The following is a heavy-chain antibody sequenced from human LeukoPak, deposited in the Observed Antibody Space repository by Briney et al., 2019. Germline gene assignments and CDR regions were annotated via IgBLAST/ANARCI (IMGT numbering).Heavy chain of an antibody. J-gene: IGHJ4*02. CDR2: ISSSSSYI. Sequence: PGWSLRLSCAASGFTFSRYSITWVRQAPGKGLEWVSSISSSSSYIYYADSVKGRFTISRDNAKNSLYLQMIRLRAEDTAVYYCARSVVVVEATRGSDYWGRGTLVTVSS. CDR1: GFTFSRYS. CDR3: ARSVVVVEATRGSDY. D-gene: IGHD2-15*01. V-gene: IGHV3-21*01.